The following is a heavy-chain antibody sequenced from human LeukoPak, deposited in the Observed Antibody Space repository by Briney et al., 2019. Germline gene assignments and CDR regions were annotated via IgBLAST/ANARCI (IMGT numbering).Heavy chain of an antibody. CDR2: INDSGST. D-gene: IGHD2-2*02. Sequence: SETLSLTCAVYGGSFSGYYWRWIRPPPGKGLEWIGEINDSGSTNYNPSLKSRVTISVDTSKNQFSLKLSSVTAADTAVYYCASMGGVVPAAIRGPRRRGYFDYWGQGTLVTVSS. CDR1: GGSFSGYY. CDR3: ASMGGVVPAAIRGPRRRGYFDY. V-gene: IGHV4-34*01. J-gene: IGHJ4*02.